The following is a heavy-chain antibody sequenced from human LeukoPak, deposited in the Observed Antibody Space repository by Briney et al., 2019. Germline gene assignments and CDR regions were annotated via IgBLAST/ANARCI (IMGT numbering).Heavy chain of an antibody. CDR3: ARAAGYIVPAALLDY. Sequence: GGSLRLSCAASGFSFSSYWMSWVRQAPGKGLEWVANIKQDGSEKYYVDSVKGRFTISRDNAKNSLYLQMNSLRAEDTAVYYCARAAGYIVPAALLDYWGQGTLVTVSS. D-gene: IGHD2-2*01. J-gene: IGHJ4*02. V-gene: IGHV3-7*01. CDR1: GFSFSSYW. CDR2: IKQDGSEK.